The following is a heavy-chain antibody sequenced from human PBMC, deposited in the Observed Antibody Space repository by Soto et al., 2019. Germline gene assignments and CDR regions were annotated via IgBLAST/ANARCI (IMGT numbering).Heavy chain of an antibody. D-gene: IGHD5-18*01. J-gene: IGHJ4*02. CDR1: EYPFTSYD. CDR2: MTNNSGNT. CDR3: ASQVDTAMVYGY. Sequence: QVQLVQSGAEVKKPGASVKVSCQSPEYPFTSYDVNWVRQFNRKCLEWMGWMTNNSGNTGYAQKFPGRVNMTRNTSISTAYMELSSLRSEDTAVYYCASQVDTAMVYGYWGQGTLVTVSS. V-gene: IGHV1-8*01.